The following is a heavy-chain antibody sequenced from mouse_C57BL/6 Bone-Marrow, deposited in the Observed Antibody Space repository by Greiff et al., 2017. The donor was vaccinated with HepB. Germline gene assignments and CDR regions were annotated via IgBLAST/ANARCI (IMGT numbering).Heavy chain of an antibody. V-gene: IGHV5-6*01. Sequence: EVHLVESGGDLVKPGGSLKLSCAASGFTFSSYGMSWVRQTPDKRLEWVATISSGGSYTYYPDSVKGRFTISRDNDKNTLYLQMSSLKSEDTAMYYCARPPFAYWGQGTLVTVSA. CDR2: ISSGGSYT. CDR3: ARPPFAY. J-gene: IGHJ3*01. CDR1: GFTFSSYG.